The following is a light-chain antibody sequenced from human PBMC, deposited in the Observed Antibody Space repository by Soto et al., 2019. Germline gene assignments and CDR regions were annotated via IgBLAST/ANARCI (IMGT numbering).Light chain of an antibody. Sequence: EIVLTQSPATLSLSPGERATLSCRASQSISSYLGWYQQKPGQAPRLLIYDASNRATGIPARFSGSGSGTDFTLTICSLEPEDFAVYYCQQRSEWPLTFGGGTRVEIK. CDR3: QQRSEWPLT. CDR2: DAS. V-gene: IGKV3-11*01. J-gene: IGKJ4*01. CDR1: QSISSY.